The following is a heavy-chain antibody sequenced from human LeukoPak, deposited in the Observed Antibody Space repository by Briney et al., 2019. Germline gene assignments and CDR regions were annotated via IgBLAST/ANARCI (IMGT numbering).Heavy chain of an antibody. V-gene: IGHV3-64D*09. CDR1: GFTLSSHA. CDR3: VKRVNSGHYYDY. CDR2: ISSNGGTT. J-gene: IGHJ4*02. D-gene: IGHD3-22*01. Sequence: GGSLRLSCSASGFTLSSHAMHWVRQAPGKGLEYVSAISSNGGTTYYADSVKGRFTISRDDSKNTLYLQMSSLRDEDTAMYYCVKRVNSGHYYDYWGQGTLVTVSS.